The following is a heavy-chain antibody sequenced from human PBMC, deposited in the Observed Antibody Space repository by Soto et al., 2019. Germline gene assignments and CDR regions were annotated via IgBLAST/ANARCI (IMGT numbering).Heavy chain of an antibody. CDR2: ISGSGGST. CDR1: GLTFSSYA. J-gene: IGHJ4*02. D-gene: IGHD3-9*01. Sequence: GSLRLSCAASGLTFSSYAMSWVRQAPGKGREWVSAISGSGGSTYCADSVKGRFTISRDNSKNTLYLQMNSLRAEDTAVYYCAKGYYDILPGYPIDFEYWGQGTLVTVSS. CDR3: AKGYYDILPGYPIDFEY. V-gene: IGHV3-23*01.